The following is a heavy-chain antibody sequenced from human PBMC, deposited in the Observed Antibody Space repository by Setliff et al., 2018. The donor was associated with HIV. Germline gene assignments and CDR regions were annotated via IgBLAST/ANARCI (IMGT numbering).Heavy chain of an antibody. CDR1: GYTFTSYG. D-gene: IGHD7-27*01. CDR3: ARDNWGEGF. V-gene: IGHV1-18*01. Sequence: ASVKVSCKASGYTFTSYGISWVRQAPGQGLEWMGWISAYNRQSVLARKFQGRLSLTADTSTRTHSMELKSLTSDDTAIYYCARDNWGEGFWGQGTQVTVSS. J-gene: IGHJ4*02. CDR2: ISAYNRQS.